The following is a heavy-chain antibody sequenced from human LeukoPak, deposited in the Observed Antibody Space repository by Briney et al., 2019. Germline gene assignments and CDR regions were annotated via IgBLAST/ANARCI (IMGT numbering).Heavy chain of an antibody. CDR3: ARGVGSSESNWFDP. D-gene: IGHD1-26*01. J-gene: IGHJ5*02. V-gene: IGHV4-61*02. Sequence: PSETLSLTCSVSGGSISSGNYYWSWLRQPAGKGLEWIGRTYANGSATYNPSLKSRVTISVDKSKNQFSLKLNSVTAADTAVYYCARGVGSSESNWFDPWGQGTLATVSS. CDR1: GGSISSGNYY. CDR2: TYANGSA.